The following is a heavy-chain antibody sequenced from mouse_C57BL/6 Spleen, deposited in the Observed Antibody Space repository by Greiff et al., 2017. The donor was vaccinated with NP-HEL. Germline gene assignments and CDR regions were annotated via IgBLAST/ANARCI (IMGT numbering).Heavy chain of an antibody. Sequence: DVQLQESGGGLVQPGGSMKLSCVASGFTFSNYWMNWVRQSPEKGLEWVAQIRLKSDNYATHYAESVKGRFTISRDDSKSSVYLQMNNLRAEDTGIYYCTGLEFAYWGQGTLVTVSA. J-gene: IGHJ3*01. V-gene: IGHV6-3*01. CDR3: TGLEFAY. CDR2: IRLKSDNYAT. D-gene: IGHD2-10*02. CDR1: GFTFSNYW.